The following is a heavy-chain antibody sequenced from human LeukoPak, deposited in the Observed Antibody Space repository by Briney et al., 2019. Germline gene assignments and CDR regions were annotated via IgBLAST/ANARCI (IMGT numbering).Heavy chain of an antibody. V-gene: IGHV3-30*18. CDR1: GFTFNNYG. J-gene: IGHJ6*04. Sequence: GGSLRLSCAASGFTFNNYGIHWVRQAPGKGLEWVTVISYDGSTKYNADSVKGRFTISRDNSKNSLYLQMNSLRAEDTAVYYCAELGITMIGGVWGKGTTVTISS. CDR3: AELGITMIGGV. D-gene: IGHD3-10*02. CDR2: ISYDGSTK.